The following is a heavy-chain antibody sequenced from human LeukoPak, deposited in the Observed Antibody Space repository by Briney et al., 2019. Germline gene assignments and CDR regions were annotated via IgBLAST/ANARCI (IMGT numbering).Heavy chain of an antibody. V-gene: IGHV3-33*08. CDR2: VWYDGIHK. J-gene: IGHJ4*02. Sequence: SGGSLRLSCAASGLTFSSYAMSWVRQAPGKGLEWVAVVWYDGIHKYYADSVKGRFTISRDNSKNTLYLQMNGLRAADTAVYYCARDSYGLSTLDYWGQGTLVTVSS. D-gene: IGHD5/OR15-5a*01. CDR3: ARDSYGLSTLDY. CDR1: GLTFSSYA.